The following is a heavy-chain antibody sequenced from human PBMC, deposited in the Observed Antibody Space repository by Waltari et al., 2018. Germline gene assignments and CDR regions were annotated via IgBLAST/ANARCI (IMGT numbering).Heavy chain of an antibody. CDR1: GASISAYY. CDR2: IYSMGTN. D-gene: IGHD3-10*01. Sequence: QVHLQESGPGLVKPSETLSLPCTVSGASISAYYWSWIRQSGETGLEWVGGIYSMGTNTGDPSFKSRVNISVDTSKNQFSLKLSSVTAADTAVYYCARGGREFTFDYWGQGTLVTVSS. J-gene: IGHJ4*02. V-gene: IGHV4-4*07. CDR3: ARGGREFTFDY.